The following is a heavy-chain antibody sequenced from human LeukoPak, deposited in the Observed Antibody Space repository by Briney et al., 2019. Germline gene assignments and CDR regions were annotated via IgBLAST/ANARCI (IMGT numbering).Heavy chain of an antibody. V-gene: IGHV3-23*01. CDR3: AKPYYDILTGYVPYYFDY. CDR2: ISGSGGST. D-gene: IGHD3-9*01. Sequence: GGSLRLSCAASGFTFSSYGMSWVRQAPGKGLEWVSAISGSGGSTYYADSVKGRFTISRDNSKNTLYLQMNSLRAEDTAVYYCAKPYYDILTGYVPYYFDYWGQGTLVSVSS. CDR1: GFTFSSYG. J-gene: IGHJ4*02.